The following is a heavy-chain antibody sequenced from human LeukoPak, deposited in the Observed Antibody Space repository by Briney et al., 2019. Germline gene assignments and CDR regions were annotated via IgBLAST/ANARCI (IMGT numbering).Heavy chain of an antibody. V-gene: IGHV4-38-2*02. Sequence: SETLSLTCTVSGYSISSDYYWGWIRQPPGKGLEWIGSIYYSGSTYYNPSLKSRVTISVDTSKNHFFLKLSSVTAADPAVYYCARLPPPYYYDSSGYYPLSPHFDYWGQGTLVTVSS. CDR2: IYYSGST. CDR1: GYSISSDYY. J-gene: IGHJ4*02. CDR3: ARLPPPYYYDSSGYYPLSPHFDY. D-gene: IGHD3-22*01.